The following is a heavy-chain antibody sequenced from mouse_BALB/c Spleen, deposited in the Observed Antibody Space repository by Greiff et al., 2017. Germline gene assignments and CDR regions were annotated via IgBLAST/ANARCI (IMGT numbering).Heavy chain of an antibody. Sequence: VKLMESGAELVRPGSSVKISCKASGYAFSSYWMNWVKQRPGQGLEWIGQIYPGDGDTNYNGKFKGKATLTADKSSSTAYMQLSSLTSEDSAVYFCARWGGSSGYNAWFAYWGQGTLVTVSA. CDR3: ARWGGSSGYNAWFAY. CDR2: IYPGDGDT. D-gene: IGHD3-1*01. CDR1: GYAFSSYW. J-gene: IGHJ3*01. V-gene: IGHV1-80*01.